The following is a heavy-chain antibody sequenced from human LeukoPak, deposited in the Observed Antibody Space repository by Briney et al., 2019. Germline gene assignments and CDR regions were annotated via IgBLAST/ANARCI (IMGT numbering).Heavy chain of an antibody. J-gene: IGHJ3*02. CDR1: GYTFTGYY. CDR3: ARDRVDSSGSYAFDI. CDR2: INPNSGGT. V-gene: IGHV1-2*06. Sequence: GASVKVSCKASGYTFTGYYMHWVRQAPGQGLEWMGRINPNSGGTNYAQEFQGRVTMTRDTSISTAYMELSRLRSDDTAVYYCARDRVDSSGSYAFDIWGQGTMVTVSS. D-gene: IGHD3-22*01.